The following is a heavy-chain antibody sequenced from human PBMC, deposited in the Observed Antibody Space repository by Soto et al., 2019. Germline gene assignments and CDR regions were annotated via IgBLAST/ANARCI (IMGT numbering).Heavy chain of an antibody. CDR1: GAAPNSGNYY. J-gene: IGHJ5*02. CDR3: ARLRIATNNYKWFDP. V-gene: IGHV4-31*03. D-gene: IGHD2-21*01. Sequence: SDTLSLTCSVSGAAPNSGNYYWSWIRQVPWKGLEWIGHIYVTGAVDYNPSLRDRITISQDTSESQFSLNLRLVTAADTAVYYSARLRIATNNYKWFDPWGQGXLVTVSS. CDR2: IYVTGAV.